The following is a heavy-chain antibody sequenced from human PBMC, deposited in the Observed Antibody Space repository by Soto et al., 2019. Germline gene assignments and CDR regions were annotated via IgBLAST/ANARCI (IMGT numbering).Heavy chain of an antibody. Sequence: GESLKISCAASGFTVSSNYMSWVRQAPGKGLEWVSVIYSGGSTYYADSVKGRFTISRDNSKNTLYLQMNSLRAEDTAVYYCAREGRGDFWSGPGGSWFDPWGQGTLVTVSS. V-gene: IGHV3-66*01. CDR2: IYSGGST. J-gene: IGHJ5*02. CDR3: AREGRGDFWSGPGGSWFDP. D-gene: IGHD3-3*01. CDR1: GFTVSSNY.